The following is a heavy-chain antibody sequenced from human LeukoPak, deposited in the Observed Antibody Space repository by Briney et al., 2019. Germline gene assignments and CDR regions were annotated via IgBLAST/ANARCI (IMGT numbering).Heavy chain of an antibody. CDR1: GGTFSSYA. Sequence: ASVKVSCKASGGTFSSYAISWVRQAPGQGLEWMGGIIPIFGTANYAQKFQGRVTITADESTSTAYMELSSLRSEDTAVYYCARTYYDYVGGSYRPTNFDYWGQGTLVTVSS. D-gene: IGHD3-16*02. J-gene: IGHJ4*02. CDR2: IIPIFGTA. CDR3: ARTYYDYVGGSYRPTNFDY. V-gene: IGHV1-69*13.